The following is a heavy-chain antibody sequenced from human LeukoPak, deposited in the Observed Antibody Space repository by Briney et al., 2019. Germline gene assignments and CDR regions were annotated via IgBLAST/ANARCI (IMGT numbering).Heavy chain of an antibody. CDR2: ISSSSSYI. CDR1: GVTFSSYS. CDR3: AKDRLTMIVVVIAAFDI. Sequence: GGSLRLSCAAAGVTFSSYSMNWVRQAPGKGLEWVSSISSSSSYIYYADSVKGRFTISRDNAKNSLYLQMNSLRAEDTAVYYCAKDRLTMIVVVIAAFDIWGQGTMVTVSS. V-gene: IGHV3-21*01. J-gene: IGHJ3*02. D-gene: IGHD3-22*01.